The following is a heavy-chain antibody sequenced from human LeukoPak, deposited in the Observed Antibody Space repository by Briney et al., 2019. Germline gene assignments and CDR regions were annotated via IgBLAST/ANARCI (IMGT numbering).Heavy chain of an antibody. Sequence: PSETLSLTCTVSGGSISSYSWSWIRQPPGKGLEWIAYIYYSGSTTYNPSLKSRVTISVDTSKNQFSLKLRSVTAADTALYYWAGDVGGSDNSCMAWFGRWGQGTLVTVSS. CDR1: GGSISSYS. CDR3: AGDVGGSDNSCMAWFGR. J-gene: IGHJ5*02. CDR2: IYYSGST. D-gene: IGHD2-2*01. V-gene: IGHV4-59*12.